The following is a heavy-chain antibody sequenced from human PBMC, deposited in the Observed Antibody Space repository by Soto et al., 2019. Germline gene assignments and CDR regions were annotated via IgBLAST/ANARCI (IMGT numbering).Heavy chain of an antibody. J-gene: IGHJ4*02. CDR3: ARDQGSGWSGFDY. CDR2: ISGSGVDT. CDR1: GLTFSSSA. V-gene: IGHV3-23*01. Sequence: EVQLLESGGGLVRPGGSLRLSCAASGLTFSSSAMNWVRQAPGEGLQWVSAISGSGVDTYYADSVKGRFTISRDNSYNTLYLQMNSLRAEDTAVYYCARDQGSGWSGFDYWGQGTLVTVSS. D-gene: IGHD6-19*01.